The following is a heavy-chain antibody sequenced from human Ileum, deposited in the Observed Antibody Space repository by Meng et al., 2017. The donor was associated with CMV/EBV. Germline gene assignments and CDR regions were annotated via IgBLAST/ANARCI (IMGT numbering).Heavy chain of an antibody. CDR1: VFSFDTYG. D-gene: IGHD2/OR15-2a*01. CDR3: AKGCTTFCYYIDF. J-gene: IGHJ4*02. CDR2: ISSDGSNQ. Sequence: AYVFSFDTYGMHLVRQAPGKGLEWVAIISSDGSNQHYADYVKGRFAISRDNSKNTLYLQMNSLRAEDTAVYYCAKGCTTFCYYIDFWGRGTLVTVSS. V-gene: IGHV3-33*06.